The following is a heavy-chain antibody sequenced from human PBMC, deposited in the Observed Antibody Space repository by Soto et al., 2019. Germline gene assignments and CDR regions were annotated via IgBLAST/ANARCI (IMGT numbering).Heavy chain of an antibody. CDR2: IYPGDSDT. CDR3: ARLDCRSTSCYTLDYYGMDV. J-gene: IGHJ6*02. V-gene: IGHV5-51*01. D-gene: IGHD2-2*02. Sequence: GESLKISCKGSGYSFTSYWIGWVRQMPGKGLEWMGIIYPGDSDTRYSPSFQGQVTISADKSISTAYLQWSSLKASDTAMYYCARLDCRSTSCYTLDYYGMDVWGQGTTVTVSS. CDR1: GYSFTSYW.